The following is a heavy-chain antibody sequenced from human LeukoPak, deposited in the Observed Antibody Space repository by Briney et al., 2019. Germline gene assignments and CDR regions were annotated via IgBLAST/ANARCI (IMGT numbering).Heavy chain of an antibody. D-gene: IGHD2-21*02. CDR1: GGSISSYY. J-gene: IGHJ6*02. CDR3: ATPSSCGGDCYPYYYYGMDV. V-gene: IGHV4-59*08. Sequence: SETLSLTCTVSGGSISSYYWSWLRQPPGKGLEWIGYIYYSGSTNYNPSLKSRVTISVDTSKNQFSLKLSSVTAADTAVYYCATPSSCGGDCYPYYYYGMDVWGQGTTVTVSS. CDR2: IYYSGST.